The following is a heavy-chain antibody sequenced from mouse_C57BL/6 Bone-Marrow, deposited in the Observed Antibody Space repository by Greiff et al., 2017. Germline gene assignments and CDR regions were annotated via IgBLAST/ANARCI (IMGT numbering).Heavy chain of an antibody. Sequence: EVQLQQSGPVLVKPGASVKMSCKASGYTFTDYYMNWVKQSHGKSLEWIGVINPYNGGTSYNQKFKGKATLTVDKSSSTAYMELKRLTSADSAVYYCARRLAGVDYWGPGTTLTVSS. D-gene: IGHD1-2*01. J-gene: IGHJ2*01. CDR3: ARRLAGVDY. CDR2: INPYNGGT. V-gene: IGHV1-19*01. CDR1: GYTFTDYY.